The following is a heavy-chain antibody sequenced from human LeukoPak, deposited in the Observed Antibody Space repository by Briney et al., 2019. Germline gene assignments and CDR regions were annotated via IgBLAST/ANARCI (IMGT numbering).Heavy chain of an antibody. Sequence: PGGSLRLSCAASGFTFDDYAMHWVRQVPGKGLEWVSFISWDGGSTYYADSVKGRFTISRDNAKNTLYLQMNSLRAEDTAVYYCARGPPHYYGSGSYYNAYYYYYMDVWGKGTTVTISS. J-gene: IGHJ6*03. CDR1: GFTFDDYA. D-gene: IGHD3-10*01. CDR3: ARGPPHYYGSGSYYNAYYYYYMDV. V-gene: IGHV3-43D*03. CDR2: ISWDGGST.